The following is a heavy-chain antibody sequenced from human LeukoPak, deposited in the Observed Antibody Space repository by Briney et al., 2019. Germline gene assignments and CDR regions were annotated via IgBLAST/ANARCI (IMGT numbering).Heavy chain of an antibody. Sequence: PGGSLRLSCAASGFTFDDYTMHWVRQAPGKGLEGVSLISWDGGSTYYADSVKGRFTISRDNSKNSLYLQMNSLRTEDTALYYCAKGQRPRAVAALGAGFDYWGQGTLVTVSS. CDR2: ISWDGGST. CDR3: AKGQRPRAVAALGAGFDY. V-gene: IGHV3-43*01. D-gene: IGHD6-19*01. CDR1: GFTFDDYT. J-gene: IGHJ4*02.